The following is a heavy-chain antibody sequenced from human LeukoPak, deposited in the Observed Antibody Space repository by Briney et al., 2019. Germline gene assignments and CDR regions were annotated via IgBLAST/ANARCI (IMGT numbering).Heavy chain of an antibody. CDR2: IVVGSGNT. Sequence: GTSVKVSCKASGFTFTSSAMQWVRQARGQRLEWVGWIVVGSGNTNYAQKFQERVTITRDMSTSTAYMELSSLRSEDTAVYYCAAAQNFPVYCSGGSCSDYFDYWGQGTLVTVSS. V-gene: IGHV1-58*02. CDR3: AAAQNFPVYCSGGSCSDYFDY. D-gene: IGHD2-15*01. J-gene: IGHJ4*02. CDR1: GFTFTSSA.